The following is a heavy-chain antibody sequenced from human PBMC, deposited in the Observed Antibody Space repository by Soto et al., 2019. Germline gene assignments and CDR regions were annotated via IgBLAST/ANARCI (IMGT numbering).Heavy chain of an antibody. CDR1: GFTFSSYS. Sequence: PGGSLRLSCAASGFTFSSYSMNWVRRAPGKGLEWVSSISSSSSYIYYADSVKGRFTISRDNAKNSLYLQMNSLRAEDTAVYYCARERGGSSSWPFDYWGQGTLVTVSS. CDR3: ARERGGSSSWPFDY. CDR2: ISSSSSYI. V-gene: IGHV3-21*01. J-gene: IGHJ4*02. D-gene: IGHD6-13*01.